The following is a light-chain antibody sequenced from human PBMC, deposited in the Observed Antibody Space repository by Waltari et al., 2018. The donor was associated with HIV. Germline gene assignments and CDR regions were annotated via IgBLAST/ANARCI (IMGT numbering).Light chain of an antibody. V-gene: IGKV3-15*01. Sequence: IVMTQSPPTLSVSPGERATLSCRSRQSVSNNVAWYQQKPGQAPRLRIYCAYTRATGIPARFSGSGSVTDFILTITSLQSEDFAVYYCQQYNNWWTFGQGTKVEIK. J-gene: IGKJ1*01. CDR2: CAY. CDR1: QSVSNN. CDR3: QQYNNWWT.